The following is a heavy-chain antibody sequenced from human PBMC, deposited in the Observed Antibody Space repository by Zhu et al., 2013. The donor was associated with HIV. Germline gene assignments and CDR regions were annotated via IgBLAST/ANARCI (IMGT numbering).Heavy chain of an antibody. CDR3: AKVRGYHTNGFLDY. Sequence: QVQLVQSGAEVKKPGSSVKVSRKTSGGTFSTFGLSWVRQAPGQGLEWMGGIIAIFRTVNYARKFQGRATITADESTNTAYLDLVSLTSEDTAVYYCAKVRGYHTNGFLDYWGQGTLLTVSS. J-gene: IGHJ4*02. D-gene: IGHD2-8*01. CDR2: IIAIFRTV. V-gene: IGHV1-69*01. CDR1: GGTFSTFG.